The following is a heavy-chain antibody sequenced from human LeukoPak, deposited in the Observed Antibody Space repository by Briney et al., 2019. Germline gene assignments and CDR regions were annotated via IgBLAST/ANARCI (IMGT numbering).Heavy chain of an antibody. V-gene: IGHV3-7*01. CDR2: IKQDGSEK. CDR3: ARHPYSDSCSTTNCFRNWLDP. CDR1: GFTFSSYW. Sequence: GGSLRLSCAASGFTFSSYWMSWVRQAPGKGLEWVANIKQDGSEKYYVDSVKGRFTISRDNAKNSLYLQMNSLRAEDTAVYYCARHPYSDSCSTTNCFRNWLDPWGQGTLVSVSS. D-gene: IGHD2-2*01. J-gene: IGHJ5*02.